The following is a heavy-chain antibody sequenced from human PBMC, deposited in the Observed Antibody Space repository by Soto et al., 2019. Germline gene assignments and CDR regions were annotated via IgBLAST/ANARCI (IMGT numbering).Heavy chain of an antibody. CDR2: INSDGSST. V-gene: IGHV3-74*01. Sequence: EVQLVESGGGLVQPGGSLRLSCAVSGFTFSSDWMHWVRQAPGKGLVWVSRINSDGSSTSYADSVKGRFTISRDNAKNKLYLQMNSLRAEDTALYYCASTVVTGYWGQGTLVTVSS. CDR1: GFTFSSDW. CDR3: ASTVVTGY. J-gene: IGHJ4*02. D-gene: IGHD2-15*01.